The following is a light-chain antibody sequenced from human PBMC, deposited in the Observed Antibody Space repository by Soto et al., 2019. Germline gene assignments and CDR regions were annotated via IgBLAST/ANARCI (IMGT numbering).Light chain of an antibody. V-gene: IGKV1-33*01. CDR2: DAS. CDR3: QHYDNLPLT. J-gene: IGKJ4*01. Sequence: DIQMTQSPSSLSASVGERVTITCQASQDIANYLNWYQQKAGRAPKFLIYDASNLETGVPSRFSGSGSETDFTLTISSLQPEDIATYYCQHYDNLPLTFGGGTKVEIK. CDR1: QDIANY.